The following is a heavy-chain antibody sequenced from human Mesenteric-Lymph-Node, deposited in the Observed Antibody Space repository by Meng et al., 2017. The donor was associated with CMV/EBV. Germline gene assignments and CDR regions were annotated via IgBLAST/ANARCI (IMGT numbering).Heavy chain of an antibody. V-gene: IGHV4-34*01. CDR2: INHSGST. CDR1: GGSVSGYY. CDR3: ARGSSYDILTGYFDY. J-gene: IGHJ4*02. D-gene: IGHD3-9*01. Sequence: QVQLHQCGAGLLKPSETLSVTCAVDGGSVSGYYWNWIRQSPEKGLEWIGEINHSGSTTYNPSFTSRIIISVDTSTNQISLNMSSVTAADTAVYYCARGSSYDILTGYFDYWGQGALVTVSS.